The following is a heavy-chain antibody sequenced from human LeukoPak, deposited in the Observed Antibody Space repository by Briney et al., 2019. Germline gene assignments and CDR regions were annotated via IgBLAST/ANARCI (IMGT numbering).Heavy chain of an antibody. Sequence: GASVKVSCKASGYTLTSYGISWVRQASGQGLEWMGWISAYNGNTNYAQKLQGRVTMTTDTSTSTAYMELRSLRSDDTAVYYCARDRYYYDSSGYSDYWGQGTLATVSS. V-gene: IGHV1-18*01. CDR2: ISAYNGNT. CDR1: GYTLTSYG. J-gene: IGHJ4*02. D-gene: IGHD3-22*01. CDR3: ARDRYYYDSSGYSDY.